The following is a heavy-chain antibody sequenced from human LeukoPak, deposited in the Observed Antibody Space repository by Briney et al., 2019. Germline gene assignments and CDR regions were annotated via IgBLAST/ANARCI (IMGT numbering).Heavy chain of an antibody. V-gene: IGHV1-2*02. J-gene: IGHJ6*03. CDR3: ARSVYDILTGYSDYYYYMDV. D-gene: IGHD3-9*01. Sequence: ASVKVSCKASGYTFTGYYMHWVRQAPGQGLEWMGWINPNTGDTHYAQKFQGRVTMTRDTSISTAYMELSRLRSDDTAVYYCARSVYDILTGYSDYYYYMDVWGKGTTVTVSS. CDR1: GYTFTGYY. CDR2: INPNTGDT.